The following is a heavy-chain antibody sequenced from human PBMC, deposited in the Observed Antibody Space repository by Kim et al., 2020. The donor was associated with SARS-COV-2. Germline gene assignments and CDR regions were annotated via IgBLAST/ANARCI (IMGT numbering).Heavy chain of an antibody. CDR1: GFTFSSYG. V-gene: IGHV3-30*18. CDR3: AKDGGEISGSEYVWGSYRSYYFDY. D-gene: IGHD3-16*02. CDR2: ISYDGSNK. J-gene: IGHJ4*02. Sequence: GGSLRLSCAASGFTFSSYGMHWVRQAPGKGLEWVAVISYDGSNKYYADSVKGRFTISRDNSKNTLYLQMNSLRAEDTAVYYCAKDGGEISGSEYVWGSYRSYYFDYWGQGTLVTVSS.